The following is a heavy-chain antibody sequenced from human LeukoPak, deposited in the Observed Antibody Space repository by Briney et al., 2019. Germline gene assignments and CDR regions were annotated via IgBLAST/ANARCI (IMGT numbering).Heavy chain of an antibody. CDR1: GYTFTGYY. CDR3: ARTLVGATPFDY. V-gene: IGHV1-2*02. CDR2: INPNSGGT. D-gene: IGHD1-26*01. J-gene: IGHJ4*02. Sequence: ASVKVSCKASGYTFTGYYMHWVRQAPGQGLEWMGWINPNSGGTNYAQKFQGRVTMTRDTSISTAYMELSRLRSDDTAEYYCARTLVGATPFDYWGQGTLVTVSS.